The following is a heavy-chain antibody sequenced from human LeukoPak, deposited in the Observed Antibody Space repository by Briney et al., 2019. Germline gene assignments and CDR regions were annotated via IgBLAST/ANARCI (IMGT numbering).Heavy chain of an antibody. CDR1: GFTFSSYA. J-gene: IGHJ4*02. Sequence: QSGGSLRLSCAASGFTFSSYAMSWVRQAPGKGLEWVSAISGSGSTYYADSVKGRFTISRDNSKNTLYLQMNSLRAEDTAVYYCAKEFNIVLRFLEWLFDRWGQGTLVTVSS. CDR2: ISGSGST. D-gene: IGHD3-3*01. V-gene: IGHV3-23*01. CDR3: AKEFNIVLRFLEWLFDR.